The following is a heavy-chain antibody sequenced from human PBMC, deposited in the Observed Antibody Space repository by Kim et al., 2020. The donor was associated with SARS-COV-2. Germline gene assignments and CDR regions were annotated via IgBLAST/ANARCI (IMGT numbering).Heavy chain of an antibody. V-gene: IGHV3-74*01. D-gene: IGHD6-19*01. Sequence: SYADSVKGRFTISRDNAKNTLYLQMSSLRAEDTAVYYCARLISGWYYFDYWGQGTLVTVSS. J-gene: IGHJ4*02. CDR3: ARLISGWYYFDY.